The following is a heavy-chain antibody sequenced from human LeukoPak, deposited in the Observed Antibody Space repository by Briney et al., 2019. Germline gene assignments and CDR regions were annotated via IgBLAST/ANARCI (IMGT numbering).Heavy chain of an antibody. CDR3: ATEMVGSGSYYAAMDV. V-gene: IGHV1-8*01. J-gene: IGHJ6*04. CDR2: MNPNSGNT. Sequence: ASVKVSCKASGYTFTSYDINWVRQATGQGLEWMGWMNPNSGNTGYAQKFQGRVTMTRNTSISTAYMELSSLRSEDTAVYYCATEMVGSGSYYAAMDVWGKGTTVTVSS. D-gene: IGHD1-26*01. CDR1: GYTFTSYD.